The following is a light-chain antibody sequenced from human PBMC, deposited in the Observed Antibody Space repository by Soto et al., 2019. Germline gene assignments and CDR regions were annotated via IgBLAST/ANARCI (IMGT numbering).Light chain of an antibody. Sequence: QSALTQPASVSESPGQSITISCTGTSSDVGAYKYVSWYQQHPGKAPKLLIYEVSTRPSGVSSRFSGSKSGNTASLIISGLQAEDEAEYHCSSYTSSNTVIFGGGTKLTVL. CDR3: SSYTSSNTVI. V-gene: IGLV2-14*01. CDR1: SSDVGAYKY. J-gene: IGLJ2*01. CDR2: EVS.